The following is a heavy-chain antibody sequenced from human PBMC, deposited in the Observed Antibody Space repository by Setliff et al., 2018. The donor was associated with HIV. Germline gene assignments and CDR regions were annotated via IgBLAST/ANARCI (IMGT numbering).Heavy chain of an antibody. Sequence: SGPTLVNPTQTLTLTCTLSGFSLSTGGMRVSWIRQPPGKALEWLARIDWDDDKFYNTSLKTRLTVSKDTSRNQVVLTMTNMDPLDTATYFRARIRRRITIFGVVTDYGMDVWGQGTTVTVSS. CDR1: GFSLSTGGMR. V-gene: IGHV2-70*04. D-gene: IGHD3-3*01. CDR3: ARIRRRITIFGVVTDYGMDV. CDR2: IDWDDDK. J-gene: IGHJ6*02.